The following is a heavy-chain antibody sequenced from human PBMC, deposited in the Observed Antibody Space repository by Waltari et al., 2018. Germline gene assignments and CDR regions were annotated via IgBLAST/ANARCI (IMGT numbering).Heavy chain of an antibody. J-gene: IGHJ5*02. CDR2: ISSSSSYI. Sequence: EVQLVESGEGRSRLGGPWDLPVPASGSPSVTFAWTGSAQAPGKGLEWVSSISSSSSYIYYADAVKGRFTISRDNAKNSLYLQMNSLRAEDTAVYYCARDWRWLRFKRGSWFDPWGQGTLVTVSS. D-gene: IGHD5-12*01. CDR3: ARDWRWLRFKRGSWFDP. CDR1: GSPSVTFA. V-gene: IGHV3-21*01.